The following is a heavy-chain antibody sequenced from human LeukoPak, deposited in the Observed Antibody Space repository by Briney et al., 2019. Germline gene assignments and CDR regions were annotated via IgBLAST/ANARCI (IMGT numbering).Heavy chain of an antibody. D-gene: IGHD3-3*01. V-gene: IGHV2-5*01. CDR2: IYWNDDK. Sequence: SGPTLVKPTQTLTLTCTFSGFSLSTSGVGVGWIRQPPGKALEWLALIYWNDDKRYSPSLKSRLTITKDTSKNQVVLTMTNMDPVDTATYYCAHRREYGFWSGYLDNWFDPWGQGTLVTVSS. CDR1: GFSLSTSGVG. J-gene: IGHJ5*02. CDR3: AHRREYGFWSGYLDNWFDP.